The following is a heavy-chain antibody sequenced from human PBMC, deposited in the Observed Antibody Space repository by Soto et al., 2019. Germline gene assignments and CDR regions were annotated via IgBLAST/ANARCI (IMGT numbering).Heavy chain of an antibody. V-gene: IGHV1-18*01. D-gene: IGHD2-15*01. CDR1: GYTFTTFG. CDR3: AREYCSGGSCYGVDY. J-gene: IGHJ4*02. CDR2: ISTYNVNT. Sequence: QVQLVQSGAEVKKPGASVKVSCKASGYTFTTFGISWVRQAPGRGLEWMGWISTYNVNTNYAQNLQGRVTMTTDTSTSTAYMELRSLRSDDTAVYYCAREYCSGGSCYGVDYWGQGTLVTVSS.